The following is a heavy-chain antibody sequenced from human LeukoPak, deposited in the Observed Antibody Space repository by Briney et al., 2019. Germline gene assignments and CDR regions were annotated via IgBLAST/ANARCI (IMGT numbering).Heavy chain of an antibody. CDR2: IYYTGGT. J-gene: IGHJ4*02. CDR1: GGSMSPYY. Sequence: PSETLSLTCTVSGGSMSPYYWSWMRQPPGKGLEYVGYIYYTGGTNYNPSLNSRVTVSLDTSKNQFSLKLSSVTATDTAVYYCARLGFCRGDNCLDDYWGQGTPVTVSS. CDR3: ARLGFCRGDNCLDDY. V-gene: IGHV4-59*08. D-gene: IGHD2-15*01.